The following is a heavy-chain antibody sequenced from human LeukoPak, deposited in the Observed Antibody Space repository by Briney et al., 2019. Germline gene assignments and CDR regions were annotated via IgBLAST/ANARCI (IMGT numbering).Heavy chain of an antibody. CDR1: GGSISSSSYY. CDR3: ARQFEVQGDFVY. V-gene: IGHV4-39*01. J-gene: IGHJ4*02. Sequence: SETLSLTCTVSGGSISSSSYYWGWIRQPPGTGLEWIGSIYYSGSTYYNPSLKSRVTISVDTSKNQFSLKLSSVTAADTAVYYCARQFEVQGDFVYWGQGTLVTVSS. CDR2: IYYSGST. D-gene: IGHD3-10*01.